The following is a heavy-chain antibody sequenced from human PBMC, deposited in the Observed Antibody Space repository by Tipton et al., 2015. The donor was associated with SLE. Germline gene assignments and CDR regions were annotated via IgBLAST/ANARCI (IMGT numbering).Heavy chain of an antibody. CDR3: AREIGGAAAGTEGGYFDY. V-gene: IGHV4-39*02. D-gene: IGHD6-13*01. CDR2: IYYSGST. CDR1: GGSISSSSYY. J-gene: IGHJ4*02. Sequence: LRLSCTVSGGSISSSSYYWGWIRQPPGKGLGWIGSIYYSGSTYYNPSLKSRVTISVDTSKNQFSLKLSSVTAADTAVYYCAREIGGAAAGTEGGYFDYWGQGTLVTVSS.